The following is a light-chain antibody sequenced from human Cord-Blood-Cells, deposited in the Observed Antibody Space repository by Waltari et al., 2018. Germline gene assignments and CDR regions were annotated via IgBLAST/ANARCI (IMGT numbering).Light chain of an antibody. V-gene: IGLV2-14*01. CDR1: SSDVGGYNY. J-gene: IGLJ2*01. Sequence: QSALTQPASVSGSPGQSITISCTGTSSDVGGYNYVSWYQQYPGKAPKLMVYDVSNLPSGVSNRFSGSKSGNTASLTISGLQAEDEADYYCSSDTSSSTLVFGGGTKLTVL. CDR2: DVS. CDR3: SSDTSSSTLV.